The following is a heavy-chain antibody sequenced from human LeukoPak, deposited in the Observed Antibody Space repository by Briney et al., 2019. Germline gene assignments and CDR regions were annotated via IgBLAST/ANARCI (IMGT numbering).Heavy chain of an antibody. CDR1: GGSTSSYY. J-gene: IGHJ5*02. CDR2: IYTSGST. CDR3: ARQGSDFWSGSNWFDP. V-gene: IGHV4-4*09. D-gene: IGHD3-3*01. Sequence: SETLSLTCTVSGGSTSSYYWSWIRQPPGKGLEWIGYIYTSGSTNYNPSLKSRVTISVDTSKNQFSLKLSSVTAADTAVYYCARQGSDFWSGSNWFDPWGQGTLVTVSS.